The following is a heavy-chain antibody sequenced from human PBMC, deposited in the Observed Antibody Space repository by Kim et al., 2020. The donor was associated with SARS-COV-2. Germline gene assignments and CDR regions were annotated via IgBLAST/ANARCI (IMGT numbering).Heavy chain of an antibody. J-gene: IGHJ4*02. CDR2: INSRSSFI. CDR3: ARDENYSFDY. CDR1: GFMFSRYS. V-gene: IGHV3-48*02. D-gene: IGHD3-10*01. Sequence: GGSLRLSCAASGFMFSRYSMNWVRQAPGKGLEWVSYINSRSSFISYADSVKGRFTISTDNAQNSLYLQMNSLRDEDTAVYYCARDENYSFDYWGQGTLVT.